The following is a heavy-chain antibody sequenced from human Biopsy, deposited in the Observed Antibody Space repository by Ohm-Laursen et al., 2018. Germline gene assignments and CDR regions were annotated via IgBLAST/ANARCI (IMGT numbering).Heavy chain of an antibody. V-gene: IGHV3-11*01. CDR3: ARDGAGSYHDY. J-gene: IGHJ4*02. Sequence: SLRLSCAASGFTFSDYYMSWIRQAPGKGLEWLSYLSGSGTTIFYADSVKGRFTVSRDNAKNSLYLQMNSLTVEDTALYYCARDGAGSYHDYWGQGTLVTVSS. D-gene: IGHD3-10*01. CDR1: GFTFSDYY. CDR2: LSGSGTTI.